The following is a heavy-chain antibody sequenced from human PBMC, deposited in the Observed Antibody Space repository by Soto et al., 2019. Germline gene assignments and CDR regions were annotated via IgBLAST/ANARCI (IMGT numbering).Heavy chain of an antibody. CDR2: ISSSGSTI. CDR1: GFTFSSYE. V-gene: IGHV3-48*03. D-gene: IGHD6-19*01. Sequence: PGGSLRLSCAASGFTFSSYEMNWVRQAPGKGLEWVSYISSSGSTIYYADSVKGRFTISRDNAKNSLYLQMNSLRAEDTAVYYCASALGVYSSGWYMALDYWGQGTLVTVSS. J-gene: IGHJ4*02. CDR3: ASALGVYSSGWYMALDY.